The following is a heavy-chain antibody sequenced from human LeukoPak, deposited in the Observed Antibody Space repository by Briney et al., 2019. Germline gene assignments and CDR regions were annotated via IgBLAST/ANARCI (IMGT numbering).Heavy chain of an antibody. D-gene: IGHD3-3*01. Sequence: SETLSLTCTVSGGSISSCYWSWIRQPAGKGLEWIGRIYTSGSNNYNPSLKSRVTMSVDTSKNQFSLKLSSVTAADTAVYYCARDDTIFGVVTKDYYYYYMDVWGKGTTVTVSS. J-gene: IGHJ6*03. V-gene: IGHV4-4*07. CDR3: ARDDTIFGVVTKDYYYYYMDV. CDR1: GGSISSCY. CDR2: IYTSGSN.